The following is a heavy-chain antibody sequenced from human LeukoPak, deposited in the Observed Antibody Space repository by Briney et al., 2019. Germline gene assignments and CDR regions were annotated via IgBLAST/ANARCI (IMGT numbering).Heavy chain of an antibody. CDR3: ARDANLMIG. CDR1: GFTFSSYE. D-gene: IGHD2-21*01. CDR2: ISTSTTI. V-gene: IGHV3-48*03. J-gene: IGHJ4*02. Sequence: GGSLRLSCAASGFTFSSYEMNWVRQAPGKGLEWVSYISTSTTIYYAASVKGRFTISRDNAKNSLYLQMNSLRAEDTAVYYCARDANLMIGWGQGTLVTVSS.